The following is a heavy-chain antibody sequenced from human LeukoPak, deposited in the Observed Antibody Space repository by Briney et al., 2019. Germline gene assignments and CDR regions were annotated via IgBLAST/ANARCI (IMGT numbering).Heavy chain of an antibody. V-gene: IGHV3-21*01. D-gene: IGHD6-13*01. Sequence: PGGSLRLSCAASGFTFSTYWMYWVRQAPGKGLEWVSSISSSSGYIYYADSVKGRFTISRDNAKNSLYLQMNSLRAEDTAVYYCARWTQYSSSWYYDYWGQGTLVTVSS. CDR2: ISSSSGYI. J-gene: IGHJ4*02. CDR1: GFTFSTYW. CDR3: ARWTQYSSSWYYDY.